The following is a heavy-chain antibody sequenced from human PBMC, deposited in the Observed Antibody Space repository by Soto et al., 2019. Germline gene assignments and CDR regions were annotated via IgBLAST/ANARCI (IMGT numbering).Heavy chain of an antibody. CDR3: TRIPTDYCNYEGASPNFDY. Sequence: PSETLSLTCTVSGGSINNHYWSWIRQPPGKGLEWLGYVYYNGITNYNPSLKSRVTMSVDTSKNQLSLKLTSVTAADTAVYYCTRIPTDYCNYEGASPNFDYLGQGTLVTVSS. CDR2: VYYNGIT. V-gene: IGHV4-59*11. D-gene: IGHD4-4*01. CDR1: GGSINNHY. J-gene: IGHJ4*02.